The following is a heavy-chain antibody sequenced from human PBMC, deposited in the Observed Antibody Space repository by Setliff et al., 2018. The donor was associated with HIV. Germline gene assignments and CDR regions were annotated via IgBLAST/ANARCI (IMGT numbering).Heavy chain of an antibody. CDR3: ARHTNAVAGSLDWFDP. V-gene: IGHV4-59*08. CDR1: GGTISTY. Sequence: SETLSLTCTVSGGTISTYWSWIRQPPGKGLEWIGYVYYSGSTNYNPSLKSRVTISVDTSKNQFSLKLSSVTAADTAVYYCARHTNAVAGSLDWFDPWGQGTLVTV. CDR2: VYYSGST. J-gene: IGHJ5*02. D-gene: IGHD6-13*01.